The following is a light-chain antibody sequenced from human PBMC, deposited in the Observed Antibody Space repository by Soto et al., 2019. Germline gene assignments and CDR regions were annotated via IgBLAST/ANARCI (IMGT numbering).Light chain of an antibody. CDR3: QQYNPYSST. V-gene: IGKV1-5*03. Sequence: IQMTQSPSTLSASVGDRVTITCRASQSISSWLAWFQQKPGKAPKLLIYKASRLQSGAPSRFSGSESGTEFNLTISRLQPDDFATYYCQQYNPYSSTFGQGTKLEIK. J-gene: IGKJ2*01. CDR2: KAS. CDR1: QSISSW.